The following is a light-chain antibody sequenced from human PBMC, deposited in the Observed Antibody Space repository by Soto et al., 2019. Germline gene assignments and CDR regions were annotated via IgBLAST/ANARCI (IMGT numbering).Light chain of an antibody. Sequence: QSALTQPASVSGSPGQSINISCTGTSSDVGGYNFVSWYQQHPGNSPKLMIYDVTNRPSGISNRFSGSKSGNTASLTISGLQAEDEAHYYCNSYTTSGAVVFGGGTKLTVL. CDR1: SSDVGGYNF. V-gene: IGLV2-14*03. J-gene: IGLJ3*02. CDR2: DVT. CDR3: NSYTTSGAVV.